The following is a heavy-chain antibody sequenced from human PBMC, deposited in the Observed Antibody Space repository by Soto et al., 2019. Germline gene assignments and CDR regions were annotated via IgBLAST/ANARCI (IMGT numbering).Heavy chain of an antibody. D-gene: IGHD6-13*01. CDR3: AKGGAAAANSPSAAFAI. V-gene: IGHV3-9*01. CDR2: ISWNSGSI. J-gene: IGHJ3*02. Sequence: EVQLVESGGGLVQPGRSLRLSCAASGFTFDDYAMHWVRQAPGKGLEWVAGISWNSGSIGYADSVKGRFTISRDNAKNSLYLQMNSLRAEDTAVYYCAKGGAAAANSPSAAFAIWGQGTMVTVSS. CDR1: GFTFDDYA.